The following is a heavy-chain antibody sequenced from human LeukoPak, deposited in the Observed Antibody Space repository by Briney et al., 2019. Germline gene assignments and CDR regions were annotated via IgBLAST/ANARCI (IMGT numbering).Heavy chain of an antibody. D-gene: IGHD3-16*01. Sequence: GGTLRLSCAASGFTFSSHGMNWVRQAPGKGLEWVSSISSSSSYIYYSDSVKGRFTISRDNARNSLYLQMNSLRAEDTAVYYCARAAENYGGRFDSWGQGTLVTVSS. V-gene: IGHV3-21*01. CDR1: GFTFSSHG. J-gene: IGHJ4*02. CDR3: ARAAENYGGRFDS. CDR2: ISSSSSYI.